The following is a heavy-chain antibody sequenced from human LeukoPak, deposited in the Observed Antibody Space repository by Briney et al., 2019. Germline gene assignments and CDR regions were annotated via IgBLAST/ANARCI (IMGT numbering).Heavy chain of an antibody. Sequence: PGGSLRLSCTASKVTFSNYWMHWVRQAPGKGLVWVSRINTDGTTTNYADSVRGRFTISRDNAKNTLYLQMNSLRAEDTALYYCAAPGIRDQYAVDSWGQGTLVTVSS. CDR1: KVTFSNYW. CDR3: AAPGIRDQYAVDS. J-gene: IGHJ5*01. V-gene: IGHV3-74*01. CDR2: INTDGTTT. D-gene: IGHD1-14*01.